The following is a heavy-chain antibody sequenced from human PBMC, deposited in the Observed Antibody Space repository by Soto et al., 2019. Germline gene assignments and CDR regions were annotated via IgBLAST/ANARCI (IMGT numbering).Heavy chain of an antibody. V-gene: IGHV3-23*01. CDR1: GFTFSSYA. D-gene: IGHD6-13*01. CDR2: ISGSGGST. J-gene: IGHJ4*02. Sequence: GGSLRLSCAASGFTFSSYAMSWVRQAPGKGLEWVSAISGSGGSTYYADSVKGRFTISRDNSKNTLYPQMNSLRAEVTAVYYCAKATPIAAAGKGFFDYWGQGTLVTVSS. CDR3: AKATPIAAAGKGFFDY.